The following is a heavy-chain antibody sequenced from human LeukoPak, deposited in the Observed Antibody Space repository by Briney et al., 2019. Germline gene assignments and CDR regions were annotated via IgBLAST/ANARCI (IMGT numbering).Heavy chain of an antibody. Sequence: ASVKVSCKASGYGFTSHYMHWVRQAPGQGLEWMGLINPSGSSTLYAQKFQGRVTMTRDMSTTTVYMELSSLRSEDTAVYYCARDNSVGDIAWWFDPWGQGTLVTVSS. V-gene: IGHV1-46*01. D-gene: IGHD3-16*02. CDR2: INPSGSST. CDR3: ARDNSVGDIAWWFDP. CDR1: GYGFTSHY. J-gene: IGHJ5*02.